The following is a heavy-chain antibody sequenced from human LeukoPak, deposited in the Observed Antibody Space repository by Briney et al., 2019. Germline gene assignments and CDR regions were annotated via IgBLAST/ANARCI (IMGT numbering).Heavy chain of an antibody. CDR3: ARGSITIFGAGRRWFDP. V-gene: IGHV3-21*01. CDR1: GFTFSSYS. D-gene: IGHD3-3*01. J-gene: IGHJ5*02. Sequence: GGSLRLSCAASGFTFSSYSMNWVRQAPGKGLEWVSSISSSSSYIYYADSVKGRFTISRDNAKNSLYLQMNSLRAEDTAVYYCARGSITIFGAGRRWFDPWGQGTLVTVSS. CDR2: ISSSSSYI.